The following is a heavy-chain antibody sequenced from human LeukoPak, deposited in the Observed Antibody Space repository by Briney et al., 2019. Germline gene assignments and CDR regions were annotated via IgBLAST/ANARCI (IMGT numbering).Heavy chain of an antibody. Sequence: PSETLSLTCTVSGGSISSYYWSWVRQPPGKGVEWVGEINHSGSTNYNPSLKRRETISVETSKKQFSLKLSSVTAADTAVYYCARGRRGTMIVVVTSIAFDIWGQGTMVTVSS. D-gene: IGHD3-22*01. CDR2: INHSGST. CDR3: ARGRRGTMIVVVTSIAFDI. V-gene: IGHV4-34*01. CDR1: GGSISSYY. J-gene: IGHJ3*02.